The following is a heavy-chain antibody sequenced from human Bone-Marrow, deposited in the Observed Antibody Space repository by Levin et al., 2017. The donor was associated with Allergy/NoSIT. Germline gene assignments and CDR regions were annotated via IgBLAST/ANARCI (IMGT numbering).Heavy chain of an antibody. Sequence: SCAASGFTFSSYAMHWVRQAPGKGLEWVAVISYDGSNKYYADSVKGRFTISRDNSKNTLYLQMNSLRAEDTAVYYCASSLYYGSGSYGYFDYWGQGTLVTVSS. D-gene: IGHD3-10*01. CDR1: GFTFSSYA. CDR3: ASSLYYGSGSYGYFDY. V-gene: IGHV3-30-3*01. CDR2: ISYDGSNK. J-gene: IGHJ4*02.